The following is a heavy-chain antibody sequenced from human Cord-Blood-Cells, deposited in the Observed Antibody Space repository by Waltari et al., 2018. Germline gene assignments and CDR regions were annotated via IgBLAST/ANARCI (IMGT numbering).Heavy chain of an antibody. D-gene: IGHD5-18*01. CDR3: ARDRGGNKGGDTILNHINWFDP. CDR1: GFTFSSYG. Sequence: ASGFTFSSYGMHWVRQAPGKGLEWVAVIWYDGSNKYYADSVKGRFTISRDNSKNTLYLQMNSLRAEDTAVYYCARDRGGNKGGDTILNHINWFDPWGQGTLVTVSS. J-gene: IGHJ5*02. CDR2: IWYDGSNK. V-gene: IGHV3-33*01.